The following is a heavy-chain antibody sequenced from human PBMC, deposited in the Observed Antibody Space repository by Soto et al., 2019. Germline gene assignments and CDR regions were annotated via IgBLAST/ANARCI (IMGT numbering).Heavy chain of an antibody. V-gene: IGHV3-23*01. CDR3: AKCMQINWNYDDFHI. J-gene: IGHJ3*02. CDR2: ITGTGGTT. CDR1: GFTFSSYS. Sequence: EVQLLESGGGLVQPGGSLRLSCAASGFTFSSYSMSWVRQAPGKGLEWVSHITGTGGTTYYADSVKGRFTISRDTSRNTLYLQMTSLRAEDTALYFCAKCMQINWNYDDFHIWGQGTMVTVSS. D-gene: IGHD1-7*01.